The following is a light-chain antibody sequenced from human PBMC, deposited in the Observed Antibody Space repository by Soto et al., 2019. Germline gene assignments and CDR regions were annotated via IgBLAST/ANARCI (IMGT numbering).Light chain of an antibody. CDR3: QSYDSSLSGFGV. J-gene: IGLJ2*01. CDR1: SSNIGAGYD. CDR2: GNS. V-gene: IGLV1-40*01. Sequence: QSVLTQPTSVSGAPGQRVTISCTGSSSNIGAGYDVHWYQQLPGTAPKLLIYGNSNRPSGVPDRFSGSKSGTSASLAITGLQAEDEADYYCQSYDSSLSGFGVFGGGTKLTVL.